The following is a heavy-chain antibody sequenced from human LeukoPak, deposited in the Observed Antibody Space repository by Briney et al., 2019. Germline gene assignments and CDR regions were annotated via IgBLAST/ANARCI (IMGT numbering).Heavy chain of an antibody. CDR3: ARGRRGGGHTYGYDAFDI. J-gene: IGHJ3*02. CDR1: GFTFSSYS. V-gene: IGHV3-48*02. CDR2: ISSSSSPI. D-gene: IGHD5-18*01. Sequence: GGSLRLSCVAPGFTFSSYSMNWVRQTPGKGLEWVSYISSSSSPIFNADSVKGRFTISRDNAKNSLSLQMNSLRDEDTAVYYCARGRRGGGHTYGYDAFDIWGQGTMVTVSS.